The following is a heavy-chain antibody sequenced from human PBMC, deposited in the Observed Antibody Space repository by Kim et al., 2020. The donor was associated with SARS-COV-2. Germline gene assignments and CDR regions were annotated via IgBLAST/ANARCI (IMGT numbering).Heavy chain of an antibody. Sequence: KDRFTISRDDSKSIAYLQMNSLKTEDTAVYYCTRDWEYYDSRGLARWFDPWGQGTLVTVSS. CDR3: TRDWEYYDSRGLARWFDP. V-gene: IGHV3-49*02. J-gene: IGHJ5*02. D-gene: IGHD3-22*01.